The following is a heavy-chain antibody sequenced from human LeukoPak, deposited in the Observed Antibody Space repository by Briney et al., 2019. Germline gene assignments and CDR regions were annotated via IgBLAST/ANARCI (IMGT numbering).Heavy chain of an antibody. Sequence: PSETLSLTCTVSGGSISSYYWSWIRQPPGKGLEWIGYIYYSGSTNYNPSLKSRVTISVDTSKNQFSLKLSSVTAADTAVYYCARQSHYTHSWYSRRFDPWGQGTLVTVSS. D-gene: IGHD6-13*01. J-gene: IGHJ5*02. V-gene: IGHV4-59*01. CDR3: ARQSHYTHSWYSRRFDP. CDR1: GGSISSYY. CDR2: IYYSGST.